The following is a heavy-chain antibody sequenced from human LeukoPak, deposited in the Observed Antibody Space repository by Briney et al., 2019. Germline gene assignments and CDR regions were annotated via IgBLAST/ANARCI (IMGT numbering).Heavy chain of an antibody. CDR2: INPYSSGT. D-gene: IGHD2-2*01. Sequence: GASVTVSFKASGSTCTGYYMHWVRQPPAQGLEWMGCINPYSSGTNYEQNFQDSGTMTTENSISTAYMGLSRLRANDTAVYYCGRETDTSLTFIDYWGQGTLVTVSS. J-gene: IGHJ4*02. CDR1: GSTCTGYY. V-gene: IGHV1-2*02. CDR3: GRETDTSLTFIDY.